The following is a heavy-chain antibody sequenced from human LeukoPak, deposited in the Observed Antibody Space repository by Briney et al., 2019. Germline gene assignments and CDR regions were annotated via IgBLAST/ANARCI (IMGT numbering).Heavy chain of an antibody. J-gene: IGHJ4*02. V-gene: IGHV3-23*01. D-gene: IGHD5-24*01. CDR1: GFTFGSYA. CDR2: LSHTGAST. Sequence: TGGSLRLSCAASGFTFGSYAMSWVRQAPGKGLEWVSVLSHTGASTYYADSVKGQFTISRDNAKNSLYLQMNSLRAEDTAVYYCARDREMATITDYWGQGTPVTVSS. CDR3: ARDREMATITDY.